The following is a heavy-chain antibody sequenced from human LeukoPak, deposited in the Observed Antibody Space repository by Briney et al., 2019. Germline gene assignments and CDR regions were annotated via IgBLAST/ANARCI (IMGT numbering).Heavy chain of an antibody. CDR2: ISSSSSTI. D-gene: IGHD1-26*01. Sequence: GGSLRLSCAASGFTFSSYSMNWVRQAPGKGLEWVSYISSSSSTIYYADSVKGRFTISRDNAKNSLYLQMNSLRAEDTAVYYCARYRFVVGATDSFDMWGQGTTVTVSS. V-gene: IGHV3-48*01. CDR1: GFTFSSYS. CDR3: ARYRFVVGATDSFDM. J-gene: IGHJ3*02.